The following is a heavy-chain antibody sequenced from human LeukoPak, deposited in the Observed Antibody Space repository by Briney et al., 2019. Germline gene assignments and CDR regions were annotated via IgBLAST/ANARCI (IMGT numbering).Heavy chain of an antibody. CDR3: ARSSTNFDY. D-gene: IGHD5/OR15-5a*01. CDR2: ISSSGSTI. J-gene: IGHJ4*02. Sequence: PGGSLRLSCAASGFTFSSYGMHWVRQAPGKGLEWVSYISSSGSTIYYADSVKGRFTISRDNAKNSLYLQMNSLRAEDTAVYYCARSSTNFDYWGQGTLVTVSS. CDR1: GFTFSSYG. V-gene: IGHV3-48*04.